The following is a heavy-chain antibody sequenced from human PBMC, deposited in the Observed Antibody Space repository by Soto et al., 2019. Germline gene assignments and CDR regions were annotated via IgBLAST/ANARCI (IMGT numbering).Heavy chain of an antibody. CDR2: IYYSGST. CDR1: GGSISSGAYY. V-gene: IGHV4-31*03. J-gene: IGHJ6*02. Sequence: QVQLQESGPGLVKPSNTLSLTCTVSGGSISSGAYYWTWVRQHPGKGLEWIGYIYYSGSTYHNPSLKSRVTISADTSKNQFSLKLSSVTAADTAVYYCARSSDTAVAYYNYYGMDVWGHWTTVTVSS. D-gene: IGHD5-18*01. CDR3: ARSSDTAVAYYNYYGMDV.